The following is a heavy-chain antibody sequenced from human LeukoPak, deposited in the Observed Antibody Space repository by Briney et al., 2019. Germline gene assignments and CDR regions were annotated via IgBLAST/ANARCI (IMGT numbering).Heavy chain of an antibody. V-gene: IGHV3-30*18. CDR3: AKSVRSGVDY. J-gene: IGHJ4*02. CDR1: GFTFSIYG. D-gene: IGHD6-25*01. Sequence: GGSLRLSCAASGFTFSIYGMHWVRQAPGKGLEWVAVISYDGSNKYYADSVKGRFTISRDNSKNTLYLQMNSLRAEDTAVYYCAKSVRSGVDYWGQGTLVTVSS. CDR2: ISYDGSNK.